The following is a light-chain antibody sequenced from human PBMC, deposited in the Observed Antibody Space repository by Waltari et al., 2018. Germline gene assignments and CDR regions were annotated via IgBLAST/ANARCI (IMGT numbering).Light chain of an antibody. J-gene: IGLJ3*02. CDR1: SSDVGGYNY. CDR2: DVS. Sequence: QSALTQPASVSGSPGQSITISCTGTSSDVGGYNYVSWDQQHPGKAPNLMIYDVSNRPAGVANRFSGSKSGNTASLTIAGLQAEDEADYYCSSYTSSSTLWVFGGGTKLTVL. CDR3: SSYTSSSTLWV. V-gene: IGLV2-14*03.